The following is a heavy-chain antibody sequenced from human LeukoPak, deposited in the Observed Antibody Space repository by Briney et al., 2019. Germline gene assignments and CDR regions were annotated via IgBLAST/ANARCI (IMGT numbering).Heavy chain of an antibody. CDR2: ISDDSNTI. Sequence: GGSLRLSCAASGFTFSSYSMNWVRQAPGKGLEWVSYISDDSNTIYYADSVKGRFTISRDNGKNSLFLQMKSLRAEDTAVYYCVRDQALWGAFDIWGQGTMVTVSS. CDR1: GFTFSSYS. D-gene: IGHD3-10*01. CDR3: VRDQALWGAFDI. V-gene: IGHV3-48*04. J-gene: IGHJ3*02.